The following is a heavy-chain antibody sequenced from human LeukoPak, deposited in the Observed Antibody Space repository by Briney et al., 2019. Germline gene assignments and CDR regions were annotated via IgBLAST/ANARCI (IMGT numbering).Heavy chain of an antibody. CDR1: GFTFSSYG. CDR2: IWHDGSNK. Sequence: GGSLRLSCAASGFTFSSYGMHWVRQAPGKGLEWVAVIWHDGSNKYYADSVKGRFTISRDNSKNTLYLQMNSLRGEDTAVYFCAAGAWFAAFDIWGQGTMVTVSS. CDR3: AAGAWFAAFDI. D-gene: IGHD1-26*01. J-gene: IGHJ3*02. V-gene: IGHV3-33*01.